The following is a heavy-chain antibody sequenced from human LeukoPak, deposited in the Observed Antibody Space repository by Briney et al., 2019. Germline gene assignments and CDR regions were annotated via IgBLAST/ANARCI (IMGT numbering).Heavy chain of an antibody. V-gene: IGHV1-46*03. Sequence: ASVKVSCKXSGYTFTSNYMHWVRQAPGQGLEWMGIINPSGGSTSYAQKFQGRVTMTRDTSTSTVYMELSSLRSEDTAVYYCARDSGSYPSDYWGQGTLVTVSS. CDR3: ARDSGSYPSDY. CDR1: GYTFTSNY. J-gene: IGHJ4*02. CDR2: INPSGGST. D-gene: IGHD1-26*01.